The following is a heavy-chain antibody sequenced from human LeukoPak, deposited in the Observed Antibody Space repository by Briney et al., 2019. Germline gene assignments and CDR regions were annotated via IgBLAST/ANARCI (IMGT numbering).Heavy chain of an antibody. J-gene: IGHJ3*02. CDR2: INPKSGGT. CDR3: ARNLWFGESSDAFDM. Sequence: ASVKVSCKASGYSFTGHYMHWVRQAPGQGLEWMGWINPKSGGTNYTQKFQGRVTMTRDTSISTAYMDMSSLRSDDTAVYYCARNLWFGESSDAFDMWGQGTMVTVSS. CDR1: GYSFTGHY. V-gene: IGHV1-2*02. D-gene: IGHD3-10*01.